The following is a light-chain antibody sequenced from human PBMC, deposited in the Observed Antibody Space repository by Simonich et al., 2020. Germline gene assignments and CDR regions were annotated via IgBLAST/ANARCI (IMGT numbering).Light chain of an antibody. CDR3: QQYGSSPPNT. J-gene: IGKJ2*01. Sequence: EIVMTQSPATLSLSPGERATLSCRASQSVSSSYLSWYQQKPGQAPRLLIYGASTRATGIPARVSGSGSGTDFTLTISSLQPEDFAVYYCQQYGSSPPNTFGQGTKLEIK. CDR2: GAS. CDR1: QSVSSSY. V-gene: IGKV3D-7*01.